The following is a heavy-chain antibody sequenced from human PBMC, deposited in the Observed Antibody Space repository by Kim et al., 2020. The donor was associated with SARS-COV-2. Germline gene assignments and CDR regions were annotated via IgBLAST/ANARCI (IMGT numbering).Heavy chain of an antibody. Sequence: SETLSLTCTVSGGSISSSSYYWGWIRQPPGKGLEWIGSIYYSGSTYYNPSLKSRVTISVDTSKNQFSLKLSSVTAADTAVYYCARQMGQWLVGNDAFDIWGQGTMVTVSS. CDR2: IYYSGST. V-gene: IGHV4-39*01. D-gene: IGHD6-19*01. J-gene: IGHJ3*02. CDR3: ARQMGQWLVGNDAFDI. CDR1: GGSISSSSYY.